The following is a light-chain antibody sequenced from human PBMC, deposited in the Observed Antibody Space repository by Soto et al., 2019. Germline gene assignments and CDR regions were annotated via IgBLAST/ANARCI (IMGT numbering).Light chain of an antibody. CDR2: ATD. CDR1: QGIRND. J-gene: IGKJ1*01. V-gene: IGKV1-17*01. CDR3: QQYDSYST. Sequence: IQMTQSPSSLSASVGDRVTITCRASQGIRNDLGWYQQKPGKAPKLLIYATDTLQSGVPSRFSGSGSGTDYTLTISSLQPDDFATYYCQQYDSYSTFGQGTKVDIK.